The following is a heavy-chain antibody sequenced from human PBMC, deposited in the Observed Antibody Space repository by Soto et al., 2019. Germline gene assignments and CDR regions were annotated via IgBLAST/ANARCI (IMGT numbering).Heavy chain of an antibody. CDR1: GFTFSSFG. D-gene: IGHD3-3*02. Sequence: GGSLRLSCAASGFTFSSFGMHWVRQAPGKGLEWVAVISYDGTEEKYADSVKGRATVSRDNSKNTVYHQMNRLRGDDSAIYYCAKGRFDVVTISPFDHWGQGTLVTVSS. V-gene: IGHV3-30*18. CDR2: ISYDGTEE. CDR3: AKGRFDVVTISPFDH. J-gene: IGHJ4*01.